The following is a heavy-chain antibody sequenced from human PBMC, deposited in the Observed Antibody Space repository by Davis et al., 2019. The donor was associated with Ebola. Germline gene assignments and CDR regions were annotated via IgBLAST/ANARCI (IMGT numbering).Heavy chain of an antibody. J-gene: IGHJ5*02. Sequence: GGSLRLSCAASGFTFSSYEMNWVRQAPGKGLEWVSYISSSGSTIYYADSVKGRFTISRDNAKNSLYLQMNSLRAEDTAVYYCARGQVPLPQSPIGLNWFDPWGQGTLVIVSS. V-gene: IGHV3-48*03. CDR3: ARGQVPLPQSPIGLNWFDP. CDR1: GFTFSSYE. CDR2: ISSSGSTI. D-gene: IGHD2-21*02.